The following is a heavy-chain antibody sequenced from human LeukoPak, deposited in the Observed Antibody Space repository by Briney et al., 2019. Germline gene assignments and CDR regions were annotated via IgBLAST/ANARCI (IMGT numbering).Heavy chain of an antibody. V-gene: IGHV4-39*01. J-gene: IGHJ4*02. CDR2: IYYSGST. Sequence: SETLSLTCTVSGGSISGSIYHWGWIRQPPGKGLGWIASIYYSGSTYYNPSLKSRVTISVDTSKSQFSLKLSSVTAADTAVYYCARLGDTQFDYWGQGTLVTVSS. D-gene: IGHD3-16*01. CDR3: ARLGDTQFDY. CDR1: GGSISGSIYH.